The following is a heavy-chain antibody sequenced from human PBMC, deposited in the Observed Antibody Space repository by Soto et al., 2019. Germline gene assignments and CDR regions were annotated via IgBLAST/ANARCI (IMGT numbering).Heavy chain of an antibody. CDR3: ARLYYYDSSGYQSDAFDI. D-gene: IGHD3-22*01. CDR2: ISSSGSTI. V-gene: IGHV3-48*03. Sequence: GGSLRLSCAASGFTFSSYEMDWVRQAPGKGLEWVSYISSSGSTIYYADSVKGRFTISRDNAKNSLYLQMNSLRAEDTAVYYCARLYYYDSSGYQSDAFDIWGQGTMVTVSS. J-gene: IGHJ3*02. CDR1: GFTFSSYE.